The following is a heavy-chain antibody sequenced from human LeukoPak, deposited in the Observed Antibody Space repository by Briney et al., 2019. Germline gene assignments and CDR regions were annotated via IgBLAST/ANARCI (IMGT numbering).Heavy chain of an antibody. Sequence: GSLRLSCAGSGFTFRSYSMNWVRQAPGKGLEWVSYISSTSSTIYYADSVKGRFTISRDNAKDSLYLQMNSLRAVDTAVYYCARGGKTWAVSDYWGQGTLVTVSS. CDR3: ARGGKTWAVSDY. CDR1: GFTFRSYS. D-gene: IGHD3-10*01. V-gene: IGHV3-48*04. CDR2: ISSTSSTI. J-gene: IGHJ4*02.